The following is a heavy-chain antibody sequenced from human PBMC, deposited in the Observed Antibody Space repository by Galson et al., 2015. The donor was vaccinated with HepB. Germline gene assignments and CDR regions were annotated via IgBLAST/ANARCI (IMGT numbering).Heavy chain of an antibody. Sequence: SLRLSCAASGFTFSGSAIHWVRQASGKGPEWVGRIRSKASDNATAYAASRKGRFTISRADSKNTSYLQMNSLKTEDTAVYYCLRLGDLSGYSSSWGQGTLVTVSS. CDR2: IRSKASDNAT. CDR3: LRLGDLSGYSSS. J-gene: IGHJ4*02. V-gene: IGHV3-73*01. CDR1: GFTFSGSA. D-gene: IGHD6-13*01.